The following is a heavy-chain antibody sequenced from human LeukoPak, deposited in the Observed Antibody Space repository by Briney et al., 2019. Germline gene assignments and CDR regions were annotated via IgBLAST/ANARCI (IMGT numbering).Heavy chain of an antibody. CDR1: GFSLDASGVG. Sequence: SGPTLVSPTQTLTLTCNFSGFSLDASGVGVGWIRQPPGKALEWLALIHWNDDKSYSPSLQSRLTVSRGPSSTQVVLTLTNMDPGDTATYYCARRPSFWLVILRPYYFDYWGPGILVTVAS. V-gene: IGHV2-5*01. J-gene: IGHJ4*02. CDR3: ARRPSFWLVILRPYYFDY. D-gene: IGHD2-21*01. CDR2: IHWNDDK.